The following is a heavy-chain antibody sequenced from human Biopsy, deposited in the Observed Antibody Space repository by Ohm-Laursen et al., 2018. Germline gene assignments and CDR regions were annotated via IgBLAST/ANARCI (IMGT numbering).Heavy chain of an antibody. J-gene: IGHJ5*02. CDR1: GASISSAAYH. Sequence: SETLSLTCTVSGASISSAAYHWSWIRQLPGKGLEWIGYISHSGSTSYNTSLRSLVTISTDTSTNQFSLKVRSVAAADTAMYYCAGATSGTSLYDPWGQGILVTVSS. CDR3: AGATSGTSLYDP. V-gene: IGHV4-31*01. CDR2: ISHSGST. D-gene: IGHD6-13*01.